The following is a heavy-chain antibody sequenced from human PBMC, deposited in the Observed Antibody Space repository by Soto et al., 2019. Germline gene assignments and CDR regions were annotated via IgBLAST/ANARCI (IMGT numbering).Heavy chain of an antibody. Sequence: EVQLLESGGGLVQPGGSLRLSCAASGFTFRNYAMTWVRQAPGKGLEWVSGISGNGGTTYYADSVKGRFTISRDNSKNTVYLQMTSLRAEDTAVYYCAKDQIQLWPYGMDVWGQGTTVTVSS. J-gene: IGHJ6*02. CDR1: GFTFRNYA. V-gene: IGHV3-23*01. CDR3: AKDQIQLWPYGMDV. D-gene: IGHD5-18*01. CDR2: ISGNGGTT.